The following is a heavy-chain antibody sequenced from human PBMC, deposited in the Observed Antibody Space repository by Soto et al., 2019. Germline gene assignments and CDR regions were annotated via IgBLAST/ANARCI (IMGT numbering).Heavy chain of an antibody. J-gene: IGHJ6*02. V-gene: IGHV3-23*01. Sequence: PGGSLRLSCAASGFTFSSYAMSWVRQAPGKGLEWVSAISGSGGSTYYADSVKGRFTISRDNSKNTLYLQMNSLRAEDTAVYYCAKAYYYDSSGYYHYYYYGMDVWGQGTTVTVSS. D-gene: IGHD3-22*01. CDR3: AKAYYYDSSGYYHYYYYGMDV. CDR2: ISGSGGST. CDR1: GFTFSSYA.